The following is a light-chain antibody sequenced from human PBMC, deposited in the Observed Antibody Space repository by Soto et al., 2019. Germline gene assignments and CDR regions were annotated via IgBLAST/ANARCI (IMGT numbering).Light chain of an antibody. CDR1: QSVSSY. CDR2: DAS. V-gene: IGKV3-11*01. CDR3: QQRSNWPRIT. Sequence: EIVLTQSAATLSLSAGERATLSCGASQSVSSYLAWYQQKPGQAPRLLIYDASNRATGIPARFSGSGSATDFTLTISSLEPEDFAVYYCQQRSNWPRITFGQGTRLEIK. J-gene: IGKJ5*01.